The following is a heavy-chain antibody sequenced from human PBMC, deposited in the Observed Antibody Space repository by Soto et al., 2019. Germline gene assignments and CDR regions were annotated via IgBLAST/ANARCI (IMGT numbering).Heavy chain of an antibody. CDR3: AKKYCGGGRCHSDYFDY. CDR1: GFTFSSYG. CDR2: ISYDGNSK. J-gene: IGHJ4*02. D-gene: IGHD2-15*01. V-gene: IGHV3-30*18. Sequence: PGGSLRLSCAASGFTFSSYGMHWVRLAPGKGLEWVAVISYDGNSKYYVDSVKGRFTISRDNSKNTLYLQMNSLRAEDTAVYYCAKKYCGGGRCHSDYFDYWGQGTLVAVSS.